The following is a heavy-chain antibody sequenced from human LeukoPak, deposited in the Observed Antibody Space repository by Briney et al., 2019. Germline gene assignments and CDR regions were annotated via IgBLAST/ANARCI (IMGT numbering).Heavy chain of an antibody. J-gene: IGHJ4*02. V-gene: IGHV3-15*01. D-gene: IGHD5-18*01. CDR1: GFTFSSYA. Sequence: GGSLRLSCSASGFTFSSYAMHWVRQAPGKGLEWVGRIKSKTDGGTTDYAAPVKGRFTISRDDSKNTLYLQMNSLKTEDTAVYYCAAMARIFDYWGQGTLVTVSS. CDR2: IKSKTDGGTT. CDR3: AAMARIFDY.